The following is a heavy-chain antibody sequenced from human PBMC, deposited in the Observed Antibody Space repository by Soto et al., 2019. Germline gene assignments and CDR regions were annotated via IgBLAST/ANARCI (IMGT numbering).Heavy chain of an antibody. Sequence: QVQLVQSGAEVKKPGSSVKVSCKASGGTFSSYTISWVRQAPGQGLEWMGRIIPILGIANYAQKFQGRVTITADKSTSTAYMELSSLRSEDTAVYYCARAYCSGGSCYSLGAFDIWGQGTMVTVSS. CDR3: ARAYCSGGSCYSLGAFDI. CDR2: IIPILGIA. J-gene: IGHJ3*02. V-gene: IGHV1-69*02. CDR1: GGTFSSYT. D-gene: IGHD2-15*01.